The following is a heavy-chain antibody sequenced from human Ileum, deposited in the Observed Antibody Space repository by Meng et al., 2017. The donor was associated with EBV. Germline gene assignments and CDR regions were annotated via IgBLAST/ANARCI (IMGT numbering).Heavy chain of an antibody. CDR2: TRNKPESYST. V-gene: IGHV3-72*01. CDR1: GFTFGDHF. J-gene: IGHJ5*02. Sequence: EVQLVESGGGLVQPCGSLRLSWATSGFTFGDHFIDWVRKAPGKGLEWVGRTRNKPESYSTQYAASVKGRFTISRDDSKDSVYLQMNSLKTEDTAVYYCALRALPFTLGQGTLVTVSS. CDR3: ALRALPFT.